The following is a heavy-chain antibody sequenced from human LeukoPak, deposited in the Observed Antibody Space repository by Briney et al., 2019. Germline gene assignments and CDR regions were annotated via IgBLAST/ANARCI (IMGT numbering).Heavy chain of an antibody. V-gene: IGHV1-2*02. CDR3: SRGRRILVGDTNAGDFFDY. Sequence: GASVKVSCKASGYTFTSYYMHWVRQAPGQGLEWMGWVNPNSADTHYAQKFQGRVTMTRDTSISTAYMELSRLRSDDTAVYYCSRGRRILVGDTNAGDFFDYWGQGTLVTVSS. J-gene: IGHJ4*02. CDR2: VNPNSADT. CDR1: GYTFTSYY. D-gene: IGHD1-26*01.